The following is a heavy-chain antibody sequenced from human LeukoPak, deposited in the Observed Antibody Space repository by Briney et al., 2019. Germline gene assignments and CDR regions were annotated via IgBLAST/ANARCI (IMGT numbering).Heavy chain of an antibody. CDR1: GFTFSSYA. CDR2: ISGSGGST. J-gene: IGHJ5*02. Sequence: GGSLRLSCAASGFTFSSYAMSWVRQAPGKGLEWVSAISGSGGSTYYADSVKGRFTISRDNSKNTLYLQMNSLRAEDTAVYYCAKELDYCSSTSCYTWFDPWGQGTLVTVSS. V-gene: IGHV3-23*01. CDR3: AKELDYCSSTSCYTWFDP. D-gene: IGHD2-2*02.